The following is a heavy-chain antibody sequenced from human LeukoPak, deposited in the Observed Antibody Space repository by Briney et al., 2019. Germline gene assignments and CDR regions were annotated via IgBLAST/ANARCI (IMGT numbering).Heavy chain of an antibody. CDR1: GYSFTSYR. Sequence: GESLKISCKGSGYSFTSYRIGWVRQMPGKGLEWMGIIYPGDSNTRYSPSFQGQVTISADKSINTAYLQWSSLKASDTAMYYCARQRTRDYGDYLDYWGQGTLVTVSS. V-gene: IGHV5-51*01. D-gene: IGHD4-17*01. CDR3: ARQRTRDYGDYLDY. CDR2: IYPGDSNT. J-gene: IGHJ4*02.